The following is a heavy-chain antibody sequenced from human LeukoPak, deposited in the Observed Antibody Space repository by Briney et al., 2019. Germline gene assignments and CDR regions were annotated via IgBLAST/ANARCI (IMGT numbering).Heavy chain of an antibody. CDR1: GFTFSSYA. Sequence: GGSLRLSCAASGFTFSSYAMGWVRQAPGKGLEWVSGISGSGGRTYYADSVKGRFTISRDNSKNTLYLQMNSLRAEDTAVYYCAKGGWNYYDSRGTIYFDYWGQGTLVTVSS. J-gene: IGHJ4*02. CDR2: ISGSGGRT. CDR3: AKGGWNYYDSRGTIYFDY. V-gene: IGHV3-23*01. D-gene: IGHD3-22*01.